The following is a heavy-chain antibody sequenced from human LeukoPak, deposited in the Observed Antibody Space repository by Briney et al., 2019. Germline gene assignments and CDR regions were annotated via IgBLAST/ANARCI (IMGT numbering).Heavy chain of an antibody. CDR3: AKGGAPNWFDP. CDR1: GFTFSGSA. J-gene: IGHJ5*02. D-gene: IGHD3-10*01. Sequence: GGSLRLSCAASGFTFSGSAMHWVRQASGKGLEWVGRIRSKANSYATAYAASVKGRFTISRDDSKNTAYLQMNSLKTEDTAVYYCAKGGAPNWFDPWGQGTLVTVSS. V-gene: IGHV3-73*01. CDR2: IRSKANSYAT.